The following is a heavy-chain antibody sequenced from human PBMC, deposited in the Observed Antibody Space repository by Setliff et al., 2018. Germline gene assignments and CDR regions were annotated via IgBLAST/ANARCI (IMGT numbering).Heavy chain of an antibody. CDR3: ARGAHAYGY. D-gene: IGHD5-18*01. CDR2: IKQDGSER. V-gene: IGHV3-7*01. Sequence: PGGSLRLSCAASGFTFSGYWMSWVRQAPGKGLEWVANIKQDGSERHYVDSVKGRFTISRDNAKNSLYLQITSLRAEDTAVYYCARGAHAYGYWGQGTLVTVSS. CDR1: GFTFSGYW. J-gene: IGHJ4*02.